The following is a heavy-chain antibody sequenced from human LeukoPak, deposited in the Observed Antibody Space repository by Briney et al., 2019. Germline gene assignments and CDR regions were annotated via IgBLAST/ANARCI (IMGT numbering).Heavy chain of an antibody. CDR3: ASVVPAADDAFHI. V-gene: IGHV4-59*04. Sequence: PSETLSLTCTVSGGSISSYYWSWIRQPPGKGLEWIGCIYYSGSTYYNPSLKSRVTISVDTSKNQFSLKVSSVTAADTAVYYCASVVPAADDAFHIWGQGTMVTVSS. CDR2: IYYSGST. CDR1: GGSISSYY. J-gene: IGHJ3*02. D-gene: IGHD2-2*01.